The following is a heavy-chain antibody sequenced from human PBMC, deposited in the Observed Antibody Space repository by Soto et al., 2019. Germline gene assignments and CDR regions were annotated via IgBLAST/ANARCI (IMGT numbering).Heavy chain of an antibody. D-gene: IGHD3-10*01. J-gene: IGHJ6*02. CDR2: IKSKTDGGTT. V-gene: IGHV3-15*01. CDR3: TTPLAGYGSGSYYFQYYYYGMDV. CDR1: GLTFSNAW. Sequence: PGGSLRLSCAASGLTFSNAWMSWVRRAPGKGLEWVGRIKSKTDGGTTDYAAPVKGRFTISRDDSKNTLYLQMNSLKTEDTAVYYCTTPLAGYGSGSYYFQYYYYGMDVWGQGTTVTVSS.